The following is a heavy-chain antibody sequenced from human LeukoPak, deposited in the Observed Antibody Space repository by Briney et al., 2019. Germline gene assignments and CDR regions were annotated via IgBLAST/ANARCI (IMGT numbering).Heavy chain of an antibody. CDR3: ARGRYDSSGYYWSYYYYYMDV. CDR2: INHSGST. V-gene: IGHV4-34*01. Sequence: SETLSLTCAVYGGSFSGYYWSWIRQPPGKGLEWIGEINHSGSTNYNPSLKSRVTISVDTSKNQFSLKLSSVTAADTAVYYCARGRYDSSGYYWSYYYYYMDVWGKGTTVTVSS. D-gene: IGHD3-22*01. J-gene: IGHJ6*03. CDR1: GGSFSGYY.